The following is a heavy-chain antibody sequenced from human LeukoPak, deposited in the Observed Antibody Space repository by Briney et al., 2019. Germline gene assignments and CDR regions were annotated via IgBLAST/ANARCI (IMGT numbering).Heavy chain of an antibody. CDR1: GDSVSSNSAT. CDR3: VRDNKGIAVSAAFDI. Sequence: SQTLSLTCAISGDSVSSNSATWNWIRHSPSRGVEWLGSTYYRSKWSNDYAVSVKGRIMINPDTSKNQFPLQLNSVTPEDTAVYYCVRDNKGIAVSAAFDIWGQGTMVTVSS. V-gene: IGHV6-1*01. J-gene: IGHJ3*02. D-gene: IGHD6-19*01. CDR2: TYYRSKWSN.